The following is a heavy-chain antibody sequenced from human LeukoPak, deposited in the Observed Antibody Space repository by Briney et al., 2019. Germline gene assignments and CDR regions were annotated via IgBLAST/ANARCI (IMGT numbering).Heavy chain of an antibody. J-gene: IGHJ3*02. D-gene: IGHD3-22*01. CDR1: GFTFSSYS. V-gene: IGHV3-21*01. Sequence: GGSLRLSCAASGFTFSSYSMNWVRQAPGKGLEWVSSISSSSSYIYYADSVKGRFTISRDNAKNSLYLQMNSLRAEDTAVYYCARDQGATYYYDSSGYYSDAFDIWGQGTMVTVSS. CDR2: ISSSSSYI. CDR3: ARDQGATYYYDSSGYYSDAFDI.